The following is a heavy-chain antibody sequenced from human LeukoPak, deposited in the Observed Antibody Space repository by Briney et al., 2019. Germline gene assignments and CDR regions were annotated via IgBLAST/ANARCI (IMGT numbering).Heavy chain of an antibody. CDR3: ASDTWSYTRNAFDI. J-gene: IGHJ3*02. D-gene: IGHD2-2*02. V-gene: IGHV3-66*01. Sequence: QTGGSLRLSCAASGFTVSSNYMSWVRQAPGKGLEWVSVIYSGGSTYYADSVKGRFTISRDNSKNTLYLQMNSLRAEDTAVYYCASDTWSYTRNAFDIWGQGTMVTVSS. CDR2: IYSGGST. CDR1: GFTVSSNY.